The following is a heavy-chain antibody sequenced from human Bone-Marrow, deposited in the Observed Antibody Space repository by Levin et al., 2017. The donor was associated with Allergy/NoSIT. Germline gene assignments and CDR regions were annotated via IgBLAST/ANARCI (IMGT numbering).Heavy chain of an antibody. D-gene: IGHD6-19*01. CDR3: ARRLQWLSSWFDP. Sequence: SETLSLTCAVYGGSFSGYYWSWIRQPPGKGLEWIGEINHSGSTNYNPSLKSRVTISVDTSKNQFSLKLSSVTAADTAVYYCARRLQWLSSWFDPWGQGTLVTVSS. V-gene: IGHV4-34*01. CDR2: INHSGST. J-gene: IGHJ5*02. CDR1: GGSFSGYY.